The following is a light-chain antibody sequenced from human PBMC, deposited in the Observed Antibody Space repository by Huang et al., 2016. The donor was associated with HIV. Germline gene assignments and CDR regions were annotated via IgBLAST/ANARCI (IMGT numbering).Light chain of an antibody. CDR1: QSVSSN. CDR3: QQYNNWPPEET. Sequence: EIVMTQSPATLSVSPGERATLSCRASQSVSSNLAWYQQKPGQAPRLLMYGASIRALGIPARFTGSGSGTEFTLTISSLQSEDFAVYYCQQYNNWPPEETFGPGTKVDMK. J-gene: IGKJ3*01. V-gene: IGKV3-15*01. CDR2: GAS.